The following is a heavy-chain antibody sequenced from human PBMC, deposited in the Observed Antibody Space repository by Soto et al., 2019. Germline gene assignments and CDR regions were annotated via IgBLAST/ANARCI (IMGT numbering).Heavy chain of an antibody. Sequence: QVQLVQSGAEVKKPGSSVKVSCKASGGTFGSYAISWVRQAPGQGLEWMGGIIPIPGTVNYAQKFQGRVTIAADESTSTAYMELSSLRSEDTAVYYCARSQGSSTSLELYYYYYYGMDVWGQGTTVTVSS. D-gene: IGHD2-2*01. CDR1: GGTFGSYA. CDR2: IIPIPGTV. J-gene: IGHJ6*02. V-gene: IGHV1-69*01. CDR3: ARSQGSSTSLELYYYYYYGMDV.